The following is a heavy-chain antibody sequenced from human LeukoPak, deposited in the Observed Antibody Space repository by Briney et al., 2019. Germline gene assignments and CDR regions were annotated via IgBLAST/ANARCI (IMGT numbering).Heavy chain of an antibody. V-gene: IGHV3-9*01. Sequence: GGSLRLSCAASGFTFDDYAMHWVRQAPGKGLEWVSGISWNSGSIGYADSVKGRFTISRDNSKNTLYLQMNSLRAEDTAVYYCARAEMATIGPDYWGQGTLVTVSS. CDR1: GFTFDDYA. J-gene: IGHJ4*02. CDR2: ISWNSGSI. CDR3: ARAEMATIGPDY. D-gene: IGHD5-24*01.